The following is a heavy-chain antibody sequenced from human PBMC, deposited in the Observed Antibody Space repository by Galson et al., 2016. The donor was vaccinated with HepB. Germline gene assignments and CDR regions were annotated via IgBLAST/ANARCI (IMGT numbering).Heavy chain of an antibody. CDR1: GFTFSNAW. Sequence: SLRLSCAASGFTFSNAWISWVRQAPGKGPEWLSAISGVSDRTYYADTMKDRIILFTDDSRNMLFLQLNSLRAEDTAIYYCAKESPYINVRHYYLENWGLGTLVTVSS. D-gene: IGHD4-11*01. CDR3: AKESPYINVRHYYLEN. V-gene: IGHV3-23*01. CDR2: ISGVSDRT. J-gene: IGHJ4*01.